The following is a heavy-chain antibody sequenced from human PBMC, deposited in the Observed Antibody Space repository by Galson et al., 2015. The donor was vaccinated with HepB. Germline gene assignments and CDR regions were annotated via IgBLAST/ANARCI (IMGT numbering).Heavy chain of an antibody. CDR3: ARRAMVRGVIITYYFDY. J-gene: IGHJ4*02. D-gene: IGHD3-10*01. Sequence: QSGAEVTKPGESLKISCRGSGYSFIDYWIGWVRQMPGKGLGWMGIIYTGDSNTRYSPSLQGQVTISVDKSISTAYLQWSSLKASDTSMYFCARRAMVRGVIITYYFDYWGQGTLVTVSS. CDR2: IYTGDSNT. CDR1: GYSFIDYW. V-gene: IGHV5-51*01.